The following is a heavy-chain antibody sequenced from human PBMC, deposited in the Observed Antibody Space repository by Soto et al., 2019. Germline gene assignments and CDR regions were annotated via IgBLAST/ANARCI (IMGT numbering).Heavy chain of an antibody. J-gene: IGHJ6*02. CDR3: ARGVATLGYGMDV. Sequence: QVQLVESGGGVVQPGRSLRLSCAASGFTFSSYGMHWVRQAPGKGLEWVAVIWYDGSNKYYADSVKGRFTISRDNSKNTLYLQMNRLRAEDTAVYYCARGVATLGYGMDVWGQGTTVTVSS. CDR2: IWYDGSNK. CDR1: GFTFSSYG. V-gene: IGHV3-33*01. D-gene: IGHD5-12*01.